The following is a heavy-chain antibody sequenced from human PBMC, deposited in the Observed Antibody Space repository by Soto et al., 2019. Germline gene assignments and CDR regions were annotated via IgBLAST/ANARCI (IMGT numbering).Heavy chain of an antibody. CDR3: AHRQLPSFNY. D-gene: IGHD2-15*01. CDR1: GFSLTTDGVA. CDR2: IYGNDDA. Sequence: SGPTLVNPTQTLTVTCTFSGFSLTTDGVAVGWIRQPPGKALEWLALIYGNDDARYSPSLKSRLTITKDTSKNQVALTLSNMELVDTPIYYCAHRQLPSFNYWGQGALVPV. V-gene: IGHV2-5*01. J-gene: IGHJ4*02.